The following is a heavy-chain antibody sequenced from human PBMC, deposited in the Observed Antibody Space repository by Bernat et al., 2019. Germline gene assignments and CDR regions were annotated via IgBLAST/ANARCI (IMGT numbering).Heavy chain of an antibody. CDR2: IYSGGNT. V-gene: IGHV3-53*05. D-gene: IGHD2-15*01. CDR3: ARDDGGFGPFDY. J-gene: IGHJ4*02. CDR1: GFTVSSNS. Sequence: EVQLVETGGGLIQPGGSLRLSCVVSGFTVSSNSMSWVRQAPGKGLEWVSLIYSGGNTYYADSVKGRFIISRDNSKNTLYLQMNSLRAEDTAVYYCARDDGGFGPFDYWGQGTLVTVSS.